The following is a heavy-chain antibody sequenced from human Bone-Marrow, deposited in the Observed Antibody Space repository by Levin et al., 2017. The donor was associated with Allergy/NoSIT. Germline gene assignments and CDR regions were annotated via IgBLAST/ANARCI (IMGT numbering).Heavy chain of an antibody. Sequence: LSLTCGVSGFDFSKYWMSWVRQAPGKGLVWVAKRHQDGGEKYYVDSVRGRFTIPRDNAKNSVYLEMDSLRVEDTAVYHCPTGGSSHLNYWGQGSLVGVSS. CDR1: GFDFSKYW. V-gene: IGHV3-7*01. CDR3: PTGGSSHLNY. J-gene: IGHJ4*02. CDR2: RHQDGGEK. D-gene: IGHD3-10*01.